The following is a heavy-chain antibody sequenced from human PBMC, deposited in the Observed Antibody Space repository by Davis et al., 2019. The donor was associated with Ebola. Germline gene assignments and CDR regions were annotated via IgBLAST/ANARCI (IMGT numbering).Heavy chain of an antibody. V-gene: IGHV3-66*04. CDR1: GFTFGSYA. D-gene: IGHD4-17*01. CDR2: IYRDGRT. J-gene: IGHJ2*01. CDR3: TRHVPGDFWYFDL. Sequence: GGSLRLSCAASGFTFGSYAMTWARQVPGKGLEWVSVIYRDGRTYHADSVKGRFTISRDNSENTVYLQMNSLRAEDTAVYYCTRHVPGDFWYFDLWGRGTLVTVSS.